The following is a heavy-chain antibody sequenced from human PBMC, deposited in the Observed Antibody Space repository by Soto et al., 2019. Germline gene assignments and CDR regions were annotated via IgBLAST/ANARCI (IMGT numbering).Heavy chain of an antibody. CDR3: VRPNFGALTHFDF. Sequence: PGESLKISCKAIGYTFTNYWIGWVRQTPGKGLEWMGIIFPGDSDTRYNPSFEGQVTVSADEPISTAYLQWNTRKASDTAMYYCVRPNFGALTHFDFWGQGTLVTVSS. D-gene: IGHD3-16*01. V-gene: IGHV5-51*01. CDR1: GYTFTNYW. J-gene: IGHJ4*02. CDR2: IFPGDSDT.